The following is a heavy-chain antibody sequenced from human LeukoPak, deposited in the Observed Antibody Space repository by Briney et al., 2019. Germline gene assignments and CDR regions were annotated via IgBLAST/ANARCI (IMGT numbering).Heavy chain of an antibody. CDR1: GFTFSSYG. V-gene: IGHV3-33*01. D-gene: IGHD3-3*01. CDR3: ARGSEYYDFWSGYYYFDY. Sequence: PGGSLRLSCAASGFTFSSYGMHWVRQAPGKGLEWVAVIWYDGSNKYYADSVKGRFTISRDNSKNTLYLQMNSLRAEDTAVYYCARGSEYYDFWSGYYYFDYWGQGTLVTVSS. CDR2: IWYDGSNK. J-gene: IGHJ4*02.